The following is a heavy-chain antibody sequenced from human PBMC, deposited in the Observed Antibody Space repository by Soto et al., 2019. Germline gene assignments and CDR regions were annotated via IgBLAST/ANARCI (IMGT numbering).Heavy chain of an antibody. J-gene: IGHJ4*02. CDR3: ARDPEGINDFDY. Sequence: PGGSLRLSCAASGFNFSNYGMNWARQAPGKGLEWVTHINSAGETISYSDSVKGRFTISRDDAKNSLYLQMNSLRADDTAIYCCARDPEGINDFDYWGQGTLVTVSS. CDR1: GFNFSNYG. CDR2: INSAGETI. V-gene: IGHV3-48*04. D-gene: IGHD2-21*01.